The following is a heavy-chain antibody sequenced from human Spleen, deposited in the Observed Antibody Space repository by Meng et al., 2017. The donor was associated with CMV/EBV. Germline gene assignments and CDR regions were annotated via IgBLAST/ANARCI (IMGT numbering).Heavy chain of an antibody. J-gene: IGHJ6*02. Sequence: SVKVSCKASGGTFGSYAISWVRQAPGQGLEWMGGIIPIFGTANYAQKFQGRVTITTDESTSTAYMELSSLRSEDTAVYYCARVPYSSGWYDYYYYGMDVWGQGTTVTVSS. D-gene: IGHD6-19*01. CDR2: IIPIFGTA. CDR3: ARVPYSSGWYDYYYYGMDV. V-gene: IGHV1-69*05. CDR1: GGTFGSYA.